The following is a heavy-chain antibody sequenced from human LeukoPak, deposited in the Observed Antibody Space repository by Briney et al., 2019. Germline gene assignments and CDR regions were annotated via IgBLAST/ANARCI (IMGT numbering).Heavy chain of an antibody. V-gene: IGHV7-4-1*02. CDR3: ARGYTKDMTSVTHFDY. Sequence: ASVKVSCKASGYTFTSYAMNWVRQAPGQGLEWMGWINTNTRNPTYAQGFTGRFVFSLDTSVSTAYLQTSSLKAEDTAVYYCARGYTKDMTSVTHFDYWGQGTLVTVSS. CDR1: GYTFTSYA. D-gene: IGHD4-17*01. CDR2: INTNTRNP. J-gene: IGHJ4*02.